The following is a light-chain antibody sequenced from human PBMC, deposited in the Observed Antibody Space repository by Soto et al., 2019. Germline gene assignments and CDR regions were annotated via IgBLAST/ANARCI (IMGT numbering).Light chain of an antibody. V-gene: IGLV2-8*01. Sequence: QSALTQPASVSGSPGQSITISCTGTSSDVGGYNYVSWYQVQPGKAPKLIIYEVNRRPAGAPDRFSGSKSGNTASLTVSGLQAEDEADYYCFSYADTNNFVFGSGTKLTVL. J-gene: IGLJ1*01. CDR2: EVN. CDR1: SSDVGGYNY. CDR3: FSYADTNNFV.